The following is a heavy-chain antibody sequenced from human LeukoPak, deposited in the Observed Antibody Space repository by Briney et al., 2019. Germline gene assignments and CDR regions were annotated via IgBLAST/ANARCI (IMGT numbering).Heavy chain of an antibody. V-gene: IGHV3-21*01. D-gene: IGHD5-18*01. CDR2: ISSSSSYI. J-gene: IGHJ4*02. CDR1: GFTFSSYS. CDR3: ARGRGYSYGTVDY. Sequence: GRSLRLSCAASGFTFSSYSMNWVRQAPGKRPEWVSSISSSSSYIYYAASVKGRFTISSDNAKISLYLQMNCLRAEDTAVYYCARGRGYSYGTVDYWGQGTLVTVSS.